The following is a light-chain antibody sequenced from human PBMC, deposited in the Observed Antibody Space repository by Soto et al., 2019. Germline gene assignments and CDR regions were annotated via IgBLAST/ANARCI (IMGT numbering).Light chain of an antibody. CDR1: QSISSW. Sequence: DIQMTPSPSTLSASVGDRVTTTCRASQSISSWLAWYQQKPGKAPKLLIYYASSLESGVPSRFSGSGSGTEFTLTISSLQPDDFAAYYCQQYNSYPRTFGQGTKVDIK. CDR3: QQYNSYPRT. V-gene: IGKV1-5*01. CDR2: YAS. J-gene: IGKJ1*01.